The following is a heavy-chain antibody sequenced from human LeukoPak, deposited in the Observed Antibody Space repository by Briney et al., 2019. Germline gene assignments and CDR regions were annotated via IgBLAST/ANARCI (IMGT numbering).Heavy chain of an antibody. CDR3: ARDARHRSSIAAAGYYYYYGMDV. D-gene: IGHD6-6*01. J-gene: IGHJ6*02. Sequence: SETLSLTCTVSGGSISSYYWSWIRQPPGKGLEWIGYIYYSGSTNYNPSLKSRVTISVDTSKNQFSLKLSSVTAADTAVYYCARDARHRSSIAAAGYYYYYGMDVWGQGTTVTVSS. CDR1: GGSISSYY. V-gene: IGHV4-59*12. CDR2: IYYSGST.